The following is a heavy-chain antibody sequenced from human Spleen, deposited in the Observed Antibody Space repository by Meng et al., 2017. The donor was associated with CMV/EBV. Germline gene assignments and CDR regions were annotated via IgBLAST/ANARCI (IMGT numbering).Heavy chain of an antibody. CDR1: AYTFTAYN. V-gene: IGHV1-2*02. CDR3: ARETDYGGLFWYFDL. CDR2: LNPNRGAT. Sequence: AYTFTAYNVHWLRQATGQGLEWMAGLNPNRGATRYAQKFQGRVTMTGDTSLSTAYMEMSSLRSDDTAIYYCARETDYGGLFWYFDLWGRGTLVTVSS. D-gene: IGHD4-23*01. J-gene: IGHJ2*01.